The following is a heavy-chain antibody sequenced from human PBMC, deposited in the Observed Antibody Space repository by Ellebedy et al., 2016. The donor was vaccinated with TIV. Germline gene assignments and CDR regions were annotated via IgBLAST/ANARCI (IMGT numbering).Heavy chain of an antibody. V-gene: IGHV3-23*01. Sequence: GESLKISCAGSGFSFSKYAILWVRQAPGKGLEWVSAISGSGGSTYYADSVKGRFTISRDNSKNTLYLQMNSLRAEDTAVYYCAFMWRYSYGLDYWGQGTLVTVSS. CDR3: AFMWRYSYGLDY. CDR2: ISGSGGST. CDR1: GFSFSKYA. J-gene: IGHJ4*02. D-gene: IGHD5-18*01.